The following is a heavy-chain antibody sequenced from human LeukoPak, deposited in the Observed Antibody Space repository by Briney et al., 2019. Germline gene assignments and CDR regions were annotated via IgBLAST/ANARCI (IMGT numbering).Heavy chain of an antibody. CDR3: AREESYQDTNGYSYFFDS. V-gene: IGHV4-4*07. CDR1: GGSIGWDY. CDR2: IYKSGTT. Sequence: SETLSLTCTVSGGSIGWDYWSWIRQSAGKGLEWIGRIYKSGTTNYNPSFRSRVTMSVDTSKNHFSLTLTSVTAAATAVYYCAREESYQDTNGYSYFFDSWGQGSLVTVPS. J-gene: IGHJ4*02. D-gene: IGHD3-22*01.